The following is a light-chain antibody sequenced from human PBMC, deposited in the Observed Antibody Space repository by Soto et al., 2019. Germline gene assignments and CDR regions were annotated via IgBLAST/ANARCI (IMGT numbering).Light chain of an antibody. CDR2: AAS. V-gene: IGKV1-39*01. Sequence: DLQMTQCPSSLSASVGDRVTITCRASQSISTFLNWYQHEPGKAPKLLIYAASNLQSAVPSRFSGSGSATDFTLTISSLQPEDCATYYCQQTYNTPYTFGQGTKLEIK. CDR1: QSISTF. CDR3: QQTYNTPYT. J-gene: IGKJ2*01.